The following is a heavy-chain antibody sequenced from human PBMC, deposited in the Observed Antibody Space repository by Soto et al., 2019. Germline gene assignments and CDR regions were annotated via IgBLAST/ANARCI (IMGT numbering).Heavy chain of an antibody. V-gene: IGHV3-73*01. D-gene: IGHD3-22*01. CDR2: IRSTTNSYAT. CDR1: GFTFSGSA. CDR3: TTSPRALFDRFDP. Sequence: GGSLRLSCAASGFTFSGSAMDWVRQASGKGLEWVGRIRSTTNSYATAYAASVKGRFTISRDDSKNTAYLQMNSLKTEDTAVYYFTTSPRALFDRFDPWGQGTLVPVSS. J-gene: IGHJ5*02.